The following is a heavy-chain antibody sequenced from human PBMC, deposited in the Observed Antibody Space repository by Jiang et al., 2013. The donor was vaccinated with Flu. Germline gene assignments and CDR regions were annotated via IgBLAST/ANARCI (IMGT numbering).Heavy chain of an antibody. CDR2: IYPGDSDT. CDR3: ARQYPSGLVGY. V-gene: IGHV5-51*01. CDR1: GYSFTTYW. Sequence: ISCKGSGYSFTTYWIAWVRQMPGKGLEYMGNIYPGDSDTKYSPSLEGPGSPISVDNSINTAYLQWSSLKASDTAMYYCARQYPSGLVGYWGQGTLVTVSS. D-gene: IGHD2-8*02. J-gene: IGHJ4*02.